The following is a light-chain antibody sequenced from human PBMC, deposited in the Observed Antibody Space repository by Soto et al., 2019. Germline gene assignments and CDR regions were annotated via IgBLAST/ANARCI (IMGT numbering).Light chain of an antibody. Sequence: QLVLTQPRSVSGSPGQSVTIPCTGTSSDVGAYNYVSWYQQHPGKVPELIIYDVTKRPSGVPDRFSGSKSGNTASLTISGLQVEDEADYYCCSYAGTYSWVFGGGTKVTVL. CDR2: DVT. CDR1: SSDVGAYNY. J-gene: IGLJ3*02. CDR3: CSYAGTYSWV. V-gene: IGLV2-11*01.